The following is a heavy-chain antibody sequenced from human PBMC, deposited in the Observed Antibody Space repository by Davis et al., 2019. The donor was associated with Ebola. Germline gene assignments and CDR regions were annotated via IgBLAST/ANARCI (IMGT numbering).Heavy chain of an antibody. V-gene: IGHV3-13*01. CDR3: ARAGFGSTWFDC. Sequence: PGGSLRLSCAASGFTFRSYDMHWVRQATGKGLEWVSAIGAAGDTYYPVSVKGRFTISRENAKNSLYLKMNSLRAEDTAVYYCARAGFGSTWFDCWGKGILVTVSS. J-gene: IGHJ5*01. CDR1: GFTFRSYD. CDR2: IGAAGDT. D-gene: IGHD6-13*01.